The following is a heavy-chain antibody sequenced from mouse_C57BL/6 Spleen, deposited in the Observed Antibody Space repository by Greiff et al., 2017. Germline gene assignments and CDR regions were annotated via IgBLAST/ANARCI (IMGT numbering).Heavy chain of an antibody. CDR3: SRRANCDWDDFDY. D-gene: IGHD4-1*01. Sequence: QVQLQQPGTELVKPGASVKLSCKASGYTFTSYWMHWVKQRPGQGLEWIGNINPSNGGTNYNEKFKSKATLTVDKSSNTAFMQLSSLPSEDSAVYYCSRRANCDWDDFDYWGQGTTLTVSS. CDR2: INPSNGGT. V-gene: IGHV1-53*01. J-gene: IGHJ2*01. CDR1: GYTFTSYW.